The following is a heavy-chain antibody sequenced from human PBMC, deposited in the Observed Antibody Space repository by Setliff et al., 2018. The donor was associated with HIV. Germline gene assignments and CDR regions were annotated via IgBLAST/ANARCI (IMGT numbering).Heavy chain of an antibody. V-gene: IGHV1-18*01. J-gene: IGHJ4*02. D-gene: IGHD3-3*01. CDR1: GYTFSTYA. CDR2: ISTYNGNT. CDR3: ARAPSGVVIGPDY. Sequence: ASVKVSCKASGYTFSTYAISWVRQAPGQGLEWMGWISTYNGNTRYSQKVQGRVTMTTDTSTSTAYMELRSLRSDDTAVYYCARAPSGVVIGPDYWGKGTLVTVS.